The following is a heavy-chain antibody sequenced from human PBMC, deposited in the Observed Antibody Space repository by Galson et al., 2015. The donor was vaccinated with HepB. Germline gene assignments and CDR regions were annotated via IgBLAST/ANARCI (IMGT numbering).Heavy chain of an antibody. CDR3: AKDRGIAAAGRYYYYGMDV. V-gene: IGHV3-30*18. CDR2: ISYDGSNK. CDR1: GFTFSSYG. J-gene: IGHJ6*02. D-gene: IGHD6-13*01. Sequence: SLRLSCAASGFTFSSYGVHWVRQAPGKGLEWVAVISYDGSNKYYADSVKGRFTISRDNSKNTLYLQMNSLRAEDTAVCYCAKDRGIAAAGRYYYYGMDVWGQGTTVTVSS.